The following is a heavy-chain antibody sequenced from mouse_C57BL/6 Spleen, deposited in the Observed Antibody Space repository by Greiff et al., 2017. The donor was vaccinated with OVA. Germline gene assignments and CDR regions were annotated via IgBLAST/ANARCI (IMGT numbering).Heavy chain of an antibody. CDR1: GYTFTDYE. V-gene: IGHV1-15*01. CDR3: TITTVVVPGFAY. Sequence: QVQLKESGAELVRPGASVTLSCKASGYTFTDYEMHWVKQTPVHGLEWIGAIDPETGGTAYNQKFKGKAILTADKSSSTAYMELRSLTSEDSAVYYCTITTVVVPGFAYWGQGTLVTVSA. J-gene: IGHJ3*01. CDR2: IDPETGGT. D-gene: IGHD1-1*01.